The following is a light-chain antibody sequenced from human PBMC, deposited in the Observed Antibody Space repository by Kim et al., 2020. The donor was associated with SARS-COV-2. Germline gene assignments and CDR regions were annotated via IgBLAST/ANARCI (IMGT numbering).Light chain of an antibody. CDR1: SLRTYY. V-gene: IGLV3-19*01. J-gene: IGLJ3*02. CDR2: GRN. CDR3: NSRDNSGDHVV. Sequence: SSELTQGPAVSVALGQTVRITCQGDSLRTYYASWYQQKPGQAPILVFYGRNNRPSGIPDRFSGSSSGNTASLTVTGAQAVDEADYYCNSRDNSGDHVVFGGGTKLIVL.